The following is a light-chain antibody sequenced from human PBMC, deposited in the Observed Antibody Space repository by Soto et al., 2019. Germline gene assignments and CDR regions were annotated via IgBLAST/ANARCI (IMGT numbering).Light chain of an antibody. CDR1: QSISSTY. V-gene: IGKV3-20*01. Sequence: EIVLTQSPGTLSLSPGERATLSCRASQSISSTYLTWYHQRPGQAPRLLIYDASRRATGIPDRFSGSGSGTDFSLTIRRLEPEDFAVYYCQYYDSARGTFGPGTKVDIK. J-gene: IGKJ1*01. CDR3: QYYDSARGT. CDR2: DAS.